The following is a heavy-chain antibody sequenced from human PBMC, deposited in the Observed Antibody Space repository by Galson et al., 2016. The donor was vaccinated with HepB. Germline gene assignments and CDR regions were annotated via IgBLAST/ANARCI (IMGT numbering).Heavy chain of an antibody. V-gene: IGHV3-23*01. Sequence: SLRLSCAASGFTFRSYAMNWVRQVPGKGLEWVSTITDSGGSTFYSDSVKGRFTISRDNTKNTLYLQMNGLRAEDTAAYFCAKDLGFGLWYLDLLGRGTLVTVSS. D-gene: IGHD3-10*01. CDR3: AKDLGFGLWYLDL. J-gene: IGHJ2*01. CDR2: ITDSGGST. CDR1: GFTFRSYA.